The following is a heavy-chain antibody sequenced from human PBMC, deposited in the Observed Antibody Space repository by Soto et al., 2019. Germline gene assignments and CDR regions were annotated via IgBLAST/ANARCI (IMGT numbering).Heavy chain of an antibody. CDR3: ARQEAVAGTPFDS. J-gene: IGHJ4*02. CDR2: ISFSGSS. D-gene: IGHD6-19*01. V-gene: IGHV4-59*01. CDR1: GGSIGGYY. Sequence: QVHLQESGPGLVKPSETLSLTCTVSGGSIGGYYWNWIRQPPGKGLEWLGYISFSGSSHYNPSLKTRLTISVDTSKKQFSLNLRSVTAADTAVYYCARQEAVAGTPFDSWGQGTLVSVSS.